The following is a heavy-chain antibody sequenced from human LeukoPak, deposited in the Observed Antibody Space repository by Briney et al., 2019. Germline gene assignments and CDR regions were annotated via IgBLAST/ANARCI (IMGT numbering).Heavy chain of an antibody. J-gene: IGHJ4*02. CDR1: GGSFSGYY. CDR3: AISSSSAPFYFDY. Sequence: PSETLSLTCAVYGGSFSGYYWSWIRQPPGKGLEWIGEINHSGSTNYNPSLKSRVTISIDTSKNQFSLKLSSVTAADTAVFYCAISSSSAPFYFDYWGQGTLVTVSS. CDR2: INHSGST. V-gene: IGHV4-34*01. D-gene: IGHD6-6*01.